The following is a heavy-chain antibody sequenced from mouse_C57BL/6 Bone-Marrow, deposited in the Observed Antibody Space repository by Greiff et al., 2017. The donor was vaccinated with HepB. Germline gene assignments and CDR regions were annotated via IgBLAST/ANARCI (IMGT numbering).Heavy chain of an antibody. CDR2: IDPSDSET. CDR1: GYTFTSYW. CDR3: ARGGFFTTVVARGYFDV. Sequence: QVQLQQPGAELVRPGPSVKLSCKASGYTFTSYWMHWVKQRPIQGLEWIGNIDPSDSETHYNQKFKDKATLTVDKSSSTAYMQLSSLTSEDSAVYYCARGGFFTTVVARGYFDVWGTGTTVTVSS. V-gene: IGHV1-52*01. J-gene: IGHJ1*03. D-gene: IGHD1-1*01.